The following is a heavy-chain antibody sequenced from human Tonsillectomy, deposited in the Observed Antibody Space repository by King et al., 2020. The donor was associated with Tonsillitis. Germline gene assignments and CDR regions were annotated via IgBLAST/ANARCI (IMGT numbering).Heavy chain of an antibody. V-gene: IGHV4-31*03. CDR3: ARDENSSGYNWFDP. D-gene: IGHD6-19*01. J-gene: IGHJ5*02. CDR1: GGSISSGGYY. CDR2: IYYSGST. Sequence: QLQESGPGLVKPSQTLSLTCTVSGGSISSGGYYWSWIRQHPGKGLEWIGYIYYSGSTYYNPSLKSRVTIPVDTSKNQFSLKLSSVTAADTAVYYCARDENSSGYNWFDPWGQGTLVTVSS.